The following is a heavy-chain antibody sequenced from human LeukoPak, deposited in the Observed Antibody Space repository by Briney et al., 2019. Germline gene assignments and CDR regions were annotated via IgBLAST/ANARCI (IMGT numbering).Heavy chain of an antibody. Sequence: GGSLRLSCAASGFSFSTSYMSWVRQAPGKGLEYVSVLYDSGDTYYAESVKGRFTISRDNSNNTLYLQMNSLRAEDTAVYYCAKDRRELMTTVRHLDYWGQGTLVTVSS. V-gene: IGHV3-53*01. CDR2: LYDSGDT. J-gene: IGHJ4*02. CDR3: AKDRRELMTTVRHLDY. CDR1: GFSFSTSY. D-gene: IGHD4-11*01.